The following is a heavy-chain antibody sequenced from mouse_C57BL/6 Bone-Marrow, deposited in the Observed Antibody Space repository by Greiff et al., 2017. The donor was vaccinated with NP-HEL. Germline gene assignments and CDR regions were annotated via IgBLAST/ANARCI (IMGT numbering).Heavy chain of an antibody. Sequence: VKLVESDAELVKPGASVKISCKVSGYTFTDHTIHWMKQRPEQGLEWIGYIYPRDGSTKYNEKFKGKATLTADKSSSTAYMQLNSLTSEDSAVYFCASGRYGSSPFAYWGQGTLVTVSA. CDR1: GYTFTDHT. J-gene: IGHJ3*01. CDR3: ASGRYGSSPFAY. V-gene: IGHV1-78*01. CDR2: IYPRDGST. D-gene: IGHD1-1*01.